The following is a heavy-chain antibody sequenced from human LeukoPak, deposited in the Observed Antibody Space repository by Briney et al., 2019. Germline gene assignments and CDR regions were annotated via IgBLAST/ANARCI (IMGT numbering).Heavy chain of an antibody. J-gene: IGHJ5*02. CDR2: IYHSGTT. D-gene: IGHD1-26*01. CDR3: ARPIVGATRGFDP. Sequence: SETLSPTCTVSGGSISNSNYYWGWIRQPPGKGLQWIGSIYHSGTTYHNPSLKSRVTISVDTSKNQFSLKLSSVTAADTAVYYCARPIVGATRGFDPCGQGTLVTVSS. V-gene: IGHV4-39*01. CDR1: GGSISNSNYY.